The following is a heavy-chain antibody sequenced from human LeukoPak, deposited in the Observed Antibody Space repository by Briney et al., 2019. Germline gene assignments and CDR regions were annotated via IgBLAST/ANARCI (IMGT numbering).Heavy chain of an antibody. D-gene: IGHD2-21*02. CDR1: GYTFTSYA. V-gene: IGHV1-3*01. Sequence: ASVKVSCKASGYTFTSYALHWVHQAPGQRLEWMGWINAADGNTKYSQKFQGRVTITRDTSASTAYMDLSSLRSEDTAVYYCARNTETAIPLPYYFDYWGQGTLVTVSS. J-gene: IGHJ4*02. CDR2: INAADGNT. CDR3: ARNTETAIPLPYYFDY.